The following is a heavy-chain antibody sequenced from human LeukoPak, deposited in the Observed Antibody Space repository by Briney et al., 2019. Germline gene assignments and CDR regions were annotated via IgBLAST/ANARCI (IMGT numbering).Heavy chain of an antibody. D-gene: IGHD5/OR15-5a*01. V-gene: IGHV4-39*07. J-gene: IGHJ6*03. CDR1: GGSISSSSYY. CDR2: IYYSGST. Sequence: PSETLSLTCTVSGGSISSSSYYWGWIRQPPGKGLEWIGSIYYSGSTYYNPSLKSRVTISVDTSKNQFSLKLSSVTAADTAVYYCARTSVYYMDVWGKGTTVTISS. CDR3: ARTSVYYMDV.